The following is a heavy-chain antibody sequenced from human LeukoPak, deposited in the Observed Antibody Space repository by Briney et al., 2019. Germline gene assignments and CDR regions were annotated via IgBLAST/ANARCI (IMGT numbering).Heavy chain of an antibody. D-gene: IGHD6-13*01. V-gene: IGHV5-51*01. CDR2: IYPGDSDT. Sequence: GESLKISCKGSGYSFTSYWIGWVRQMPGKGLEWMGIIYPGDSDTRYSPSFQGQVTISADKSISTAYPQWSSLKASDTAMYYCARLAAAGTDAFDIWGQGTMVTVSS. J-gene: IGHJ3*02. CDR3: ARLAAAGTDAFDI. CDR1: GYSFTSYW.